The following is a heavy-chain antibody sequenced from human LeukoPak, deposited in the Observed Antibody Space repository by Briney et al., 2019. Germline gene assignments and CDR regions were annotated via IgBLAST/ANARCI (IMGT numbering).Heavy chain of an antibody. CDR3: AKDRYYYDSSGYYEALYYYYGMDV. J-gene: IGHJ6*02. CDR2: ISYDGSNK. D-gene: IGHD3-22*01. CDR1: GFTFSSYG. V-gene: IGHV3-30*18. Sequence: GGSLRLSCAASGFTFSSYGMHWVRQAPGKGLEWVAVISYDGSNKYYADSVKGRFTISRDNSKNTLYLQMNSLRAEDTAVYYCAKDRYYYDSSGYYEALYYYYGMDVWGQGTTVTVSS.